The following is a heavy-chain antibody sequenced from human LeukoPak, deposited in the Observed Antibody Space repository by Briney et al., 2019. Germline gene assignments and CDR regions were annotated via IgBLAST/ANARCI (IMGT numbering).Heavy chain of an antibody. CDR2: INHSGST. D-gene: IGHD6-19*01. V-gene: IGHV4-34*01. CDR3: ARGWPRGSIAVAGSGDLGY. J-gene: IGHJ4*02. CDR1: GGSFSGNY. Sequence: KSSETLSLTCAVYGGSFSGNYWSWIRQPPGKGLEWIGEINHSGSTNYNPSLKSRVAISVDTSKNQFSLKLSSVTAADTAVYYCARGWPRGSIAVAGSGDLGYWGQGTLVTVSS.